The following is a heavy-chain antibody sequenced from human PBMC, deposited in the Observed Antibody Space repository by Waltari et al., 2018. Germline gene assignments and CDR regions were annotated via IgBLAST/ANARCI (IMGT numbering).Heavy chain of an antibody. CDR2: IHPSGGST. Sequence: QVQLVRSGAEVKKPGASVKISCKTSEYTFTSSYVHWVRQAPGQGIEWMGRIHPSGGSTIYAQKCQGRVTMTRDTSTSTVYMELSSLRSEDTAVYYCASDTGALWMDVWGQGTTVTVSS. D-gene: IGHD2-21*01. V-gene: IGHV1-46*01. CDR3: ASDTGALWMDV. CDR1: EYTFTSSY. J-gene: IGHJ6*02.